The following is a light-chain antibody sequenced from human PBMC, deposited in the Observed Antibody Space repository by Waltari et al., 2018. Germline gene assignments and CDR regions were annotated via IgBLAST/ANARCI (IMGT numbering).Light chain of an antibody. CDR1: KLGEKQ. CDR3: QAWDSNIVI. Sequence: SYELTQPPPVSCSPGQTATTPCPGTKLGEKQACWYLRRPGQSHLLVIYQDNKRPSGIPDRFSGSNSGNTATLTITGTQPIDEADYYCQAWDSNIVIFGGGTKLTVL. CDR2: QDN. J-gene: IGLJ2*01. V-gene: IGLV3-1*01.